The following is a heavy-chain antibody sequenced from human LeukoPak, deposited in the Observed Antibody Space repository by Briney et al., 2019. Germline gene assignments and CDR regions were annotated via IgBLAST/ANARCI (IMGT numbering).Heavy chain of an antibody. V-gene: IGHV4-31*03. J-gene: IGHJ4*02. CDR2: ISYSGST. CDR3: ARGSLDFVY. CDR1: GGSISSGGYY. Sequence: SETLSLTCTVSGGSISSGGYYWSWIRQHPGKGLEWIGYISYSGSTHYNPSLKSRVTISVDTSKNQFSLKLSSVTAADTAVYYCARGSLDFVYWGQGTLVTVSS.